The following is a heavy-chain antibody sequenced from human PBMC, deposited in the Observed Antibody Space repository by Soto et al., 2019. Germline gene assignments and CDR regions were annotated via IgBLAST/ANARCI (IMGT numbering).Heavy chain of an antibody. CDR2: ISGSGGST. CDR3: AKDLYQLLYLDY. CDR1: GLTFSSYA. D-gene: IGHD2-2*01. Sequence: PGGSLRLSCAASGLTFSSYAMSWVRQAPGKGLEWVSAISGSGGSTYYADSVKGRFTISRDNSKNTLYLQMNSLRAEDTAVYYCAKDLYQLLYLDYWGQGALVTVSS. V-gene: IGHV3-23*01. J-gene: IGHJ4*02.